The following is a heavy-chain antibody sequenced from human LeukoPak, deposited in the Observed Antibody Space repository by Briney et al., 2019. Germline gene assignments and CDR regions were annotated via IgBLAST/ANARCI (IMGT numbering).Heavy chain of an antibody. CDR2: IYPGDSGT. Sequence: GESLKISCRGSGYSFTTYWIGWVRQMAGEGVEWMGIIYPGDSGTRYSPSFQGQVTISADKSISTAYLPWSSLKASDTAMYYCARLTPRRYYYDSSGYYRDAFDIWGQGTMVTVSS. CDR1: GYSFTTYW. V-gene: IGHV5-51*01. CDR3: ARLTPRRYYYDSSGYYRDAFDI. J-gene: IGHJ3*02. D-gene: IGHD3-22*01.